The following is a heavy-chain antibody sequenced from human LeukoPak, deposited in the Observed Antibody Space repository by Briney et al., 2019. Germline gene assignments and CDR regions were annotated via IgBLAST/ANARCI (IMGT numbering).Heavy chain of an antibody. D-gene: IGHD2-2*01. J-gene: IGHJ4*02. Sequence: GRALRLSCAASGFTFNSYGMFWVRQAPAKGLEWVAFIWPDGSNKLYGDSVKGRFTISRDNSKNTVYLQMNSLRAEDTAVYYCARDYCRTTSCLESWGQGTLVTVSS. V-gene: IGHV3-33*01. CDR3: ARDYCRTTSCLES. CDR2: IWPDGSNK. CDR1: GFTFNSYG.